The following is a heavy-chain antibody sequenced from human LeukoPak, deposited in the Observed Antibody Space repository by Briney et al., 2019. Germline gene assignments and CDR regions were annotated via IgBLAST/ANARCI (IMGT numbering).Heavy chain of an antibody. CDR1: GGSISGFIGY. CDR3: AREGLQYSSSPR. CDR2: IYYSGTT. D-gene: IGHD6-6*01. V-gene: IGHV4-39*07. J-gene: IGHJ4*02. Sequence: SETLSLTCTVSGGSISGFIGYWAWIRQPPGKGLEWIGSIYYSGTTNYNPSLQSRVTISVDTSKNQFSLKLSSVTAADTAVYYCAREGLQYSSSPRWGQGTLVTVSS.